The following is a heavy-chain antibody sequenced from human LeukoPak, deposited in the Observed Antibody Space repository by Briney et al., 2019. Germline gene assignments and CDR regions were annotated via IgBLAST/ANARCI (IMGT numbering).Heavy chain of an antibody. J-gene: IGHJ4*02. CDR1: GFTFSSYA. CDR2: ISYDGSNK. D-gene: IGHD3-9*01. V-gene: IGHV3-30-3*01. CDR3: ARGGDDILTGFDY. Sequence: GSLRLSCAASGFTFSSYAMHWVRQAPGKGLEWVAVISYDGSNKYYADSVKGRFTISRGNSKNTLYLQMNSLRAEDTAVYYCARGGDDILTGFDYWGQGTLVTVSS.